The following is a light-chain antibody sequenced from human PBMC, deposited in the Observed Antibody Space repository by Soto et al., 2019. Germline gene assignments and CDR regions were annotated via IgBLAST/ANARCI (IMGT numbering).Light chain of an antibody. Sequence: EIVLTQSPGTLSLSPGERSTLSCTASQSVSSSYLAWYQQKPGQAPRLLIDGASSRATGIPDRFSGSGSGTDFTLTISRLETEDFAVYYCQQYGSSPRITFGQGTRLEIK. CDR3: QQYGSSPRIT. CDR1: QSVSSSY. J-gene: IGKJ5*01. CDR2: GAS. V-gene: IGKV3-20*01.